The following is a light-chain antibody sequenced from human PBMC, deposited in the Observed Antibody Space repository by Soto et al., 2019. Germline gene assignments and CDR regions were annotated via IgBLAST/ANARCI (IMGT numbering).Light chain of an antibody. CDR3: QQRSHWPPT. V-gene: IGKV3-11*01. J-gene: IGKJ3*01. CDR2: DAS. CDR1: QRVSSS. Sequence: EIVLTQSPATLYLSPGERATLACRASQRVSSSLAWYQQKPGQAPRLLIYDASNRATGIPARFSCSGSGTDFTLTISSLEPEDFAVYYCQQRSHWPPTFGPGTKVDIK.